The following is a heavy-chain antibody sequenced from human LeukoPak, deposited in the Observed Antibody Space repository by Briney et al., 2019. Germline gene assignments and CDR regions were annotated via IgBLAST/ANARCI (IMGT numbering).Heavy chain of an antibody. V-gene: IGHV3-9*01. D-gene: IGHD1-7*01. Sequence: PGRSLRLSCAASGFTFDDYAMRWVRQAPGKGLEWVSGISWNSGSIGYADSVKGRFTISRDNAKNSLYLQMNSLRAEDTALYYCAKDPVITGTKLGTNWFDPWGQGTLVTVSS. CDR1: GFTFDDYA. J-gene: IGHJ5*02. CDR2: ISWNSGSI. CDR3: AKDPVITGTKLGTNWFDP.